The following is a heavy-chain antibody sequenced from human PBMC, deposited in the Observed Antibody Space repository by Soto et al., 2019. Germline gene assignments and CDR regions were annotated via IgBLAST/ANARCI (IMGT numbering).Heavy chain of an antibody. CDR1: GFTFSSYS. V-gene: IGHV3-48*02. Sequence: GGSLRLSCAASGFTFSSYSMNWVRQAPGKGLEWVSYISSSSSTIYYADSVKGRFTISRDNAKNSLYLQMNSLRDEDTAVYYCARDLSSSWVYNWFDPWGQGTLVTVSS. D-gene: IGHD6-13*01. CDR2: ISSSSSTI. CDR3: ARDLSSSWVYNWFDP. J-gene: IGHJ5*02.